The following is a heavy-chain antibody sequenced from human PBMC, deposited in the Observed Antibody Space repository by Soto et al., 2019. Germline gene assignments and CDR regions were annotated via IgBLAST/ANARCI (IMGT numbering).Heavy chain of an antibody. CDR3: ARAGSSSWSYYYYGMDV. CDR1: GYTFTSYA. Sequence: ASVKVSCKASGYTFTSYAMHWVRQAPGQRLEWMGWINAGNGNTKYSQKFQGRVTITRDTSASTAYMELSSLRSEDTAVYYCARAGSSSWSYYYYGMDVWGQGTT. CDR2: INAGNGNT. J-gene: IGHJ6*02. V-gene: IGHV1-3*01. D-gene: IGHD6-13*01.